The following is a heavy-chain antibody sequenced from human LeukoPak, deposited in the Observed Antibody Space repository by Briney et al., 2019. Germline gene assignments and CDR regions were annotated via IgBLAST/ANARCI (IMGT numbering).Heavy chain of an antibody. CDR3: ARALYYYGSGSYPFDY. CDR1: GGSISSGDDY. D-gene: IGHD3-10*01. CDR2: IHYSGST. Sequence: SETLSLTCSVSGGSISSGDDYWSWIRQPPGKGLEWIGYIHYSGSTFYNPSLKSRLIISLDTSKNQFSLKLSSVTAADTAVYYRARALYYYGSGSYPFDYWGQGTLVTVSS. J-gene: IGHJ4*02. V-gene: IGHV4-30-4*01.